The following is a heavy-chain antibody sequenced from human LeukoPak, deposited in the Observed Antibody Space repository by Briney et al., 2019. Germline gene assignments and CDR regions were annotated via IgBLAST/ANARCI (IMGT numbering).Heavy chain of an antibody. CDR1: GYTFTGYY. D-gene: IGHD3-10*01. J-gene: IGHJ5*02. Sequence: RASVKVSCKASGYTFTGYYMHWVRQALGQGLEWMGWINPNSGGTNYAQKFQGRVTMTRDTSISTAYMGLSRLRSDDTAVYYCARDSTLVRGVTMTNWFDPWGQGTLVTVSS. CDR2: INPNSGGT. V-gene: IGHV1-2*02. CDR3: ARDSTLVRGVTMTNWFDP.